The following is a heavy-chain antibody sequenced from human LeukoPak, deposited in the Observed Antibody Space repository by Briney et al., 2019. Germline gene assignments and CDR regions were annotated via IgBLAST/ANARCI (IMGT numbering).Heavy chain of an antibody. CDR3: ARVPRYYYHSEDY. V-gene: IGHV4-34*01. CDR2: INHSGST. J-gene: IGHJ4*02. CDR1: GGSFSGYY. Sequence: PSETLSLTCAVYGGSFSGYYWSWIRQPPGKGLEWIGEINHSGSTNYNPSLKSRVAISVDTSKNQFSLKLSSVTAADTAVYYCARVPRYYYHSEDYWGQGTLVTVSS. D-gene: IGHD3-22*01.